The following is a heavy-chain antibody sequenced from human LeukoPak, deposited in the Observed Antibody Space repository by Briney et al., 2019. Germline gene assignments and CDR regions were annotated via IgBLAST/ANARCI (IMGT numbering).Heavy chain of an antibody. Sequence: SETLSLTCTVSGGSITTYNWSWLRQPPGKGLEWIGYIYYTGSSNYNPSLKSRVTLSVDTSKNQFSLKLSSVTAADTAVYYCAKYDTSGNYMDVWGKGTTVTVSS. D-gene: IGHD3-22*01. J-gene: IGHJ6*03. CDR1: GGSITTYN. CDR2: IYYTGSS. CDR3: AKYDTSGNYMDV. V-gene: IGHV4-59*01.